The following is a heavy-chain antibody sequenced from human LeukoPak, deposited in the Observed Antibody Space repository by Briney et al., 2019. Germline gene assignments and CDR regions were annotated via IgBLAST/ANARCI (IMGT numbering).Heavy chain of an antibody. Sequence: GGSLRLSCAASGFTFSSYWMSWVRQAPGKGLEWVANIKQDGSEKYYVDSVKGRFTISRDNANNSLYLQMNSLRAEDTALYYCARSKVLECLLYPSETFDYWGQGTLVTVSS. V-gene: IGHV3-7*01. CDR2: IKQDGSEK. J-gene: IGHJ4*02. CDR3: ARSKVLECLLYPSETFDY. D-gene: IGHD3-3*01. CDR1: GFTFSSYW.